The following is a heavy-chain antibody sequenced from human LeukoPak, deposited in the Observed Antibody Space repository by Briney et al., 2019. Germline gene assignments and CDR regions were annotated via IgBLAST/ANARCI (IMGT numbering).Heavy chain of an antibody. D-gene: IGHD3-10*01. J-gene: IGHJ3*02. CDR2: IYSGGST. Sequence: GGSLRLSCAASGLTFSNYGMSWVRQAPGKGLEWVSVIYSGGSTYYAASVKGRFTISGDNAKNSLYLHMNALRPADTAVYYCARGRSSTILRGVAISDGFDIWGQGTKVTVS. CDR3: ARGRSSTILRGVAISDGFDI. CDR1: GLTFSNYG. V-gene: IGHV3-66*01.